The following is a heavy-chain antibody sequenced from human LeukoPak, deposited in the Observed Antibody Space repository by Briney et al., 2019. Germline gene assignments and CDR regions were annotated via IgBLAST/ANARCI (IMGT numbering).Heavy chain of an antibody. CDR2: TYYTSKWYD. V-gene: IGHV6-1*01. CDR1: GDSVSNNSVA. Sequence: SQTLSLTCAISGDSVSNNSVAWNWLRQSPARGLGWLGRTYYTSKWYDDYRVSVKSRITINPDTSKNQFSLHLNSVTPEDTAVYYCKVSGTYRYEDTDVPFDYWGQGTLVTVSS. CDR3: KVSGTYRYEDTDVPFDY. D-gene: IGHD3-16*02. J-gene: IGHJ4*02.